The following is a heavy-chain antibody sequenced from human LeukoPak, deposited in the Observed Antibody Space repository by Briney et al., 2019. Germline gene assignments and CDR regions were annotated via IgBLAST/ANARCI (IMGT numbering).Heavy chain of an antibody. V-gene: IGHV4-4*07. Sequence: SETLSLTCTVPGGSISSYYWSWIRQPAGKGLEWIGRIYTSGSTNYNPSLKSRVTMSVDTSKSQFSLKLSSVTAADTAVYYCARDRLGYCSSTSCRDAFGIWGQGTMVTVSS. CDR1: GGSISSYY. D-gene: IGHD2-2*01. J-gene: IGHJ3*02. CDR2: IYTSGST. CDR3: ARDRLGYCSSTSCRDAFGI.